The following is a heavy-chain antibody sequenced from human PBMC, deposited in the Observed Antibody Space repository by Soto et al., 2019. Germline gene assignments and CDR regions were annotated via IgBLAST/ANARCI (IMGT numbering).Heavy chain of an antibody. CDR2: ISGSGGST. CDR1: GFTFSSYA. CDR3: AIDSSSWYSLYYFDY. Sequence: EVQLLESGGGLVQPGGSLRLSCAASGFTFSSYAMSWVRQAPGKGLEWVSAISGSGGSTYYADSVKGRFTISRDNSKITLYMQMNSLRAEDTAVYYCAIDSSSWYSLYYFDYRGQGTLVTVSS. V-gene: IGHV3-23*01. D-gene: IGHD6-13*01. J-gene: IGHJ4*02.